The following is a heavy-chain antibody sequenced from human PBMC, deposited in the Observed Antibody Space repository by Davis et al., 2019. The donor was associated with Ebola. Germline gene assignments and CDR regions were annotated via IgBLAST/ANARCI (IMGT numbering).Heavy chain of an antibody. CDR2: IYSSGNT. J-gene: IGHJ4*02. D-gene: IGHD6-13*01. Sequence: SETLSLTCTVSGGSISNYYWSWIRQPPGKGLDWVGYIYSSGNTNSNPSLKSRVTILVDTSKNQSSLQLSSVTAADPAGYYCAVPGIAAAGTPPGAQNYFDYWGQGTLVTVSS. CDR1: GGSISNYY. V-gene: IGHV4-59*01. CDR3: AVPGIAAAGTPPGAQNYFDY.